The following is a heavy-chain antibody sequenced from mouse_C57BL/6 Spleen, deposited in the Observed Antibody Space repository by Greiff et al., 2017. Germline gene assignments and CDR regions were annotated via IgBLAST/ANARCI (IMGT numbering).Heavy chain of an antibody. D-gene: IGHD3-2*02. CDR1: GYSITSGYY. V-gene: IGHV3-6*01. CDR3: ARDTSSGYPFDY. CDR2: ISYDGSN. J-gene: IGHJ2*01. Sequence: EVKLQESGPGLVKPSQSLSLTCSVTGYSITSGYYWNWIRQFPGNKLEWMGYISYDGSNNYNPSLKNRISITRDPSKNQFFLKLNSVTTEDTATYYCARDTSSGYPFDYWGQGTTLTVSS.